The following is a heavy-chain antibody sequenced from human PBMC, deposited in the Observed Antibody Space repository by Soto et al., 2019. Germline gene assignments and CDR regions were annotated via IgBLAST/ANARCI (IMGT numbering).Heavy chain of an antibody. D-gene: IGHD2-15*01. V-gene: IGHV4-59*01. CDR1: GGSISSYY. CDR2: IYYSGST. CDR3: ARGPLGGTVVVVAATRGMDV. Sequence: SETLSLTCTVSGGSISSYYWSWIRQPPGKGLEWIGYIYYSGSTNYNPSLKSRVTISVDTSKNQFSLKLSSVTAADTAVYYCARGPLGGTVVVVAATRGMDVWGKGTTFTVS. J-gene: IGHJ6*04.